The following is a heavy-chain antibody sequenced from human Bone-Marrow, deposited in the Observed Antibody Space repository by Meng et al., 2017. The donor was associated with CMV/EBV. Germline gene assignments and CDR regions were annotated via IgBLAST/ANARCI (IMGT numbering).Heavy chain of an antibody. CDR2: IYHSGST. V-gene: IGHV4-4*02. Sequence: SGGSISSRNWWSWVRQPPGKGLEWIGEIYHSGSTNYNPSIKSRVTISVDKSKNQFSLKLSSVTAADTAVYYCARVIVVVIASSWFDPWGQGTLVTVSS. CDR3: ARVIVVVIASSWFDP. J-gene: IGHJ5*02. CDR1: GGSISSRNW. D-gene: IGHD2-21*01.